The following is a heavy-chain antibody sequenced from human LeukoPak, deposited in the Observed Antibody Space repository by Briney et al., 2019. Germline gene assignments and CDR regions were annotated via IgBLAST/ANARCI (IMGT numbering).Heavy chain of an antibody. CDR3: ARDAREPYYYGSGSYYIDY. J-gene: IGHJ4*02. CDR2: ISSSSSYI. CDR1: GFTFSSYS. V-gene: IGHV3-21*01. D-gene: IGHD3-10*01. Sequence: GGSLRLSCAASGFTFSSYSMNWVRQAPGKGLEWVSSISSSSSYIYYADSVKGRFTISRDNAKNSLYLQMNSLRAEDTAVYYCARDAREPYYYGSGSYYIDYWGQGTLVTVSS.